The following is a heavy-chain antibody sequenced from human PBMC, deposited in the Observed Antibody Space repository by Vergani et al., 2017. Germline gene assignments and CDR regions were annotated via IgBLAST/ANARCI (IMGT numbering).Heavy chain of an antibody. CDR1: GFTFSACP. V-gene: IGHV3-23*04. D-gene: IGHD2-2*01. CDR3: ARPIGDIVVVPAGLDV. Sequence: EVQLVESGGGLVQPGGSLRLSCAASGFTFSACPMTWVRQAPGKGLEWVSAISARYPSTYYADSVKGRFTISRDNSKNMLYLQMNSLRAEDTAVYYCARPIGDIVVVPAGLDVWGKGTTVTVSS. CDR2: ISARYPST. J-gene: IGHJ6*04.